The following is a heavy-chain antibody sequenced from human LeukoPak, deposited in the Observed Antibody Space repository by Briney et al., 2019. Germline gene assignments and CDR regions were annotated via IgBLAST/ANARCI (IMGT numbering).Heavy chain of an antibody. CDR1: GFTFSSYN. CDR2: ISTDSKYI. J-gene: IGHJ4*02. D-gene: IGHD4/OR15-4a*01. Sequence: GGPLRLSCAASGFTFSSYNMNWVRQAPGEGPEWLSFISTDSKYIYYADSVKGRFTISRDNGKNSLFLQMNSLRVEDTAVYYCARGDYGGFDYWGQGTLVTVSS. V-gene: IGHV3-21*01. CDR3: ARGDYGGFDY.